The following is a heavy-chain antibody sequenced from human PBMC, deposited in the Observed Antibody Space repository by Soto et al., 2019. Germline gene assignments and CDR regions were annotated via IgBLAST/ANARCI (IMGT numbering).Heavy chain of an antibody. Sequence: EVQLVESGGGLVQPGGSLRLSCAASGFTVSSNYMSWVHQAPGKGLEWVSVIYSGGSTYYADSVKGRFTISRDNSKNTLYLQMNSLRAEDTAVYYCARASGYDFGYYYMDVWGKGTTVTVSS. V-gene: IGHV3-66*01. CDR2: IYSGGST. CDR1: GFTVSSNY. J-gene: IGHJ6*03. CDR3: ARASGYDFGYYYMDV. D-gene: IGHD5-12*01.